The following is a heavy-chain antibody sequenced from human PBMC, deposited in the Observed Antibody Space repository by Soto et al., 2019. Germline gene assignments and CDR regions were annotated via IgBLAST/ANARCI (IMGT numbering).Heavy chain of an antibody. CDR3: ARRQLGYSSGPGVDY. J-gene: IGHJ4*02. Sequence: GGSLRLSCAASGFTFSSYSMNWVRQAPGKGLEWVSYISSSSSTIYYADSVKGRFTISRDNAKNSLYLQMNSLRAEDTAVYYCARRQLGYSSGPGVDYWGQGTLVTVTS. V-gene: IGHV3-48*01. D-gene: IGHD6-19*01. CDR2: ISSSSSTI. CDR1: GFTFSSYS.